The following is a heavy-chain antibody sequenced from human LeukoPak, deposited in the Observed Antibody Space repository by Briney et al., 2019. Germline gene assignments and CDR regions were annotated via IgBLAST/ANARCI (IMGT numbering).Heavy chain of an antibody. V-gene: IGHV3-48*01. Sequence: GGSLRLSCAASGFTFSSYSMNWVRQAPGKGLEWVSYITISCSTIYYADSVKGRFTISRDNAKNSLYLRMNSLRAEDTAVYYCSRDGGIVVVPAATYFDYCGQGTLVTVSS. CDR3: SRDGGIVVVPAATYFDY. D-gene: IGHD2-2*01. CDR2: ITISCSTI. J-gene: IGHJ4*02. CDR1: GFTFSSYS.